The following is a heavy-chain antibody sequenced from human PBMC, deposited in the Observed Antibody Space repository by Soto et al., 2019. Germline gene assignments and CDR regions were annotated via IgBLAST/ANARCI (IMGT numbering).Heavy chain of an antibody. J-gene: IGHJ4*02. V-gene: IGHV1-3*05. Sequence: QVQLVQSGAEEKKPGASVKVSCKASGYTFTSYAMHWVRQAPGQRLEWMGWINAGNGNTKYSQKFQGRVTITRDTSASTAYMELSSLRSEDTAVYYCARDHCSGGSCYHFDYWGQGTLVTVSS. CDR3: ARDHCSGGSCYHFDY. CDR2: INAGNGNT. D-gene: IGHD2-15*01. CDR1: GYTFTSYA.